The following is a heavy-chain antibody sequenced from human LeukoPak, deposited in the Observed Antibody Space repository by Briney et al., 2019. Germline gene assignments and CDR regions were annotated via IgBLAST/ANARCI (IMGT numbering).Heavy chain of an antibody. CDR3: ARDGSRGGFWSGSSLHSMDV. D-gene: IGHD3-3*01. CDR1: GYSISSNYY. CDR2: GHHSGST. V-gene: IGHV4-38-2*02. J-gene: IGHJ6*03. Sequence: SETLSLTCTVSGYSISSNYYWGWVRQPPGKGLEWIGSGHHSGSTFYNPSLKSRVTISVDTSKNQFSLKVTYVTVADTAVYYCARDGSRGGFWSGSSLHSMDVWGKGTTVTVSS.